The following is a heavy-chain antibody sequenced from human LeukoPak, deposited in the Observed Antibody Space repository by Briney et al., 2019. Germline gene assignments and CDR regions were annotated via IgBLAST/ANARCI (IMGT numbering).Heavy chain of an antibody. CDR2: IYSGGST. CDR3: AKGLGYCSDGVCYYYYYMDV. CDR1: GFTVSSNY. J-gene: IGHJ6*03. Sequence: PGGSLRLSCAVSGFTVSSNYMSWVRQAPGKGLEWVSVIYSGGSTYYEDSVKGRFTISRDNSKNTLYLQMNSLRAEDTAVYYCAKGLGYCSDGVCYYYYYMDVWGKGTTVTVSS. V-gene: IGHV3-53*01. D-gene: IGHD2-8*01.